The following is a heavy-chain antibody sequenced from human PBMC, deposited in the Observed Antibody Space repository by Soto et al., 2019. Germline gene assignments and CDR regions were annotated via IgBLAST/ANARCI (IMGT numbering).Heavy chain of an antibody. Sequence: EVQLVESGGGLVQPGGSLRLSCAASGFTFSSYWMHWVRQPPGKGLVWVSRIDGAGRSTNFADSVKGRFTISRDNAKNTLYLQMNSLRAEDTAVYYGARVGSTSWYWGQGTLVNVSS. D-gene: IGHD6-6*01. V-gene: IGHV3-74*01. CDR3: ARVGSTSWY. CDR1: GFTFSSYW. CDR2: IDGAGRST. J-gene: IGHJ4*02.